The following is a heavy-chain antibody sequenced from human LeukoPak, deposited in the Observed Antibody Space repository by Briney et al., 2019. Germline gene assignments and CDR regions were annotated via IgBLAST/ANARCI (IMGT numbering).Heavy chain of an antibody. Sequence: GASVKVSFKASGYTFTSYDTNWVRQATGQGLEWMGGMNPNSGNTGNAQKFQGGETMTRHTSISTPHLEPSNLSSEETAVYYCARGPYGSGRYPMDVWGKGTTVTVSS. J-gene: IGHJ6*03. V-gene: IGHV1-8*01. CDR3: ARGPYGSGRYPMDV. CDR1: GYTFTSYD. CDR2: MNPNSGNT. D-gene: IGHD3-10*01.